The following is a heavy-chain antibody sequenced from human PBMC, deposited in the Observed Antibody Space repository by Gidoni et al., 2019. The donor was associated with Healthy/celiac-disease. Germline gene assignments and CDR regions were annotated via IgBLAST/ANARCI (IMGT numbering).Heavy chain of an antibody. J-gene: IGHJ4*02. D-gene: IGHD1-20*01. CDR1: GFTFSNAW. CDR3: TTTEDNWNPLVDY. V-gene: IGHV3-15*01. CDR2: IKSKTDGGTT. Sequence: EVQLVESGGGLVKPGGSLRLSCAASGFTFSNAWMSWVRQAPGKGLEWVGRIKSKTDGGTTDYAAPVKGRFTISRDDSKNTLYLQMNSLKTEDTAVYYCTTTEDNWNPLVDYWGQGTLVTVSS.